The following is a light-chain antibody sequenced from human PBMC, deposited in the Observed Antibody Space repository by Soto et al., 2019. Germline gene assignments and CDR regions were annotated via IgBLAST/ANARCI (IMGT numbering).Light chain of an antibody. V-gene: IGKV4-1*01. CDR2: WAS. J-gene: IGKJ2*01. Sequence: DIVATQSPDSLAVSLNERATINCKSSQSVFSAHNSKNYLAWYQQRAGQPPKLLITWASTRESGVPDRFSGGGSGTDFTLTINSLQAEDVALYYCQQYYSPPYTFGQGTKLAI. CDR1: QSVFSAHNSKNY. CDR3: QQYYSPPYT.